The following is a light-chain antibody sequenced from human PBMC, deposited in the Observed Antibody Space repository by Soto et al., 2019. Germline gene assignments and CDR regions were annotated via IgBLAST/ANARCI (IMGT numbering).Light chain of an antibody. CDR3: AAWDDSLNGYV. CDR1: SSNIGSNT. CDR2: SNN. Sequence: QSVLTQPPPASATPGQRVTISCSGSSSNIGSNTVNWYQQLPGTAPKLLIYSNNQRPSAVPDRFSGSKSGTSASLAISGLQSEDEADYYCAAWDDSLNGYVFGTGTKVTVL. J-gene: IGLJ1*01. V-gene: IGLV1-44*01.